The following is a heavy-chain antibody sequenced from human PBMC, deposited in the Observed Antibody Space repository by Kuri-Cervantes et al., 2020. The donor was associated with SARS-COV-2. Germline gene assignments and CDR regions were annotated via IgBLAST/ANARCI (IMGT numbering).Heavy chain of an antibody. D-gene: IGHD1-1*01. CDR2: IYPGDSDT. V-gene: IGHV5-51*01. CDR1: GYSFTSYW. J-gene: IGHJ4*02. Sequence: KVSCKASGYSFTSYWIGWVRQMPGKGLEWMGIIYPGDSDTRYSPSFQGQVTISADKSISTAYLQWSSLKASDTAMYYCARGSSTGNYWYDYWGQGTLVTVSS. CDR3: ARGSSTGNYWYDY.